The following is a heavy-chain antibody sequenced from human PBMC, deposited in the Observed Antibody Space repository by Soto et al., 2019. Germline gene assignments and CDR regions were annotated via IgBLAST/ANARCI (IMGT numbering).Heavy chain of an antibody. Sequence: SETLSLTCTVSGVSISSRSYYWGWIRQPPGKGLEWIGNIYYSGSTYYNPSLKSRVTISVDTSKNQFYLKLSSVTAADTAVYYCARGGNLYYGMDVWGQGTTVTVSS. J-gene: IGHJ6*02. D-gene: IGHD2-21*02. CDR1: GVSISSRSYY. CDR2: IYYSGST. CDR3: ARGGNLYYGMDV. V-gene: IGHV4-39*01.